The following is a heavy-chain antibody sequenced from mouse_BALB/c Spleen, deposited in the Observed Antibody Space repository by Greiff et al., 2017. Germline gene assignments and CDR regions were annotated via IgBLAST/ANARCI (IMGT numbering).Heavy chain of an antibody. CDR3: NAGQFAY. CDR2: IDPENGDT. Sequence: VQLKESGAELVRSGASVKLPCTASGFNIKDYYMHWVKQRPEQGLEWIGWIDPENGDTEYAPKFQGKATMTADTSSNTAYLQLSSLTSEDTAVYYCNAGQFAYWGQGTLVTVSA. CDR1: GFNIKDYY. V-gene: IGHV14-4*02. J-gene: IGHJ3*01.